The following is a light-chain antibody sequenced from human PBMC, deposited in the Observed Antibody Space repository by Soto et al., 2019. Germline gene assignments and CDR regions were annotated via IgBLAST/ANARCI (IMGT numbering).Light chain of an antibody. CDR2: ENN. Sequence: QSALTQPPSVSAAPGQKVTISCSGSSSNIGNNYVSWYQQLPGTAPKLLIYENNKRPSEIPDRFSGSKSGTSATLGITGLQTGDEADYYCGTWDSSLSAAVFGGGTKVTVL. J-gene: IGLJ3*02. CDR1: SSNIGNNY. CDR3: GTWDSSLSAAV. V-gene: IGLV1-51*02.